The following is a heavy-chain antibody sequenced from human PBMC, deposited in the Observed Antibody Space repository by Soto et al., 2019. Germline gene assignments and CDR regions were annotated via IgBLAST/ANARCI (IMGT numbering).Heavy chain of an antibody. Sequence: QVQLVQSGAEVKEPGASVKVSCKASGYTFTGYHIHWVRQAPGQGLEWMGWINTNSGDTNYAQNFQGWVTMTRDTYINTAYVELSRLRSDDTAVYYCARWVGASNWFDPWGQGTLVTVSS. CDR2: INTNSGDT. V-gene: IGHV1-2*04. CDR1: GYTFTGYH. J-gene: IGHJ5*02. CDR3: ARWVGASNWFDP. D-gene: IGHD1-26*01.